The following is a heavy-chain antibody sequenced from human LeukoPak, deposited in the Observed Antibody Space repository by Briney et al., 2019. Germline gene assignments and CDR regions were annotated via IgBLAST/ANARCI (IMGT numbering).Heavy chain of an antibody. D-gene: IGHD3-3*01. V-gene: IGHV3-30*02. J-gene: IGHJ3*02. Sequence: GGSLRLSCAASGFTFSSYAMYWVRQAPGKGLEWVAFIRYDGSNKYYADSVKGRFTISRDNSKNTLFLQMNNLRPEDTAVYYCAKAHPFDDFWSGYYNDAFDTWGQGTMVTVSS. CDR2: IRYDGSNK. CDR3: AKAHPFDDFWSGYYNDAFDT. CDR1: GFTFSSYA.